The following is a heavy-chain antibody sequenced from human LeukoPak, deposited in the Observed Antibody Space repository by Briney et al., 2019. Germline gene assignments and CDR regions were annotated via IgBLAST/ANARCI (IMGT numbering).Heavy chain of an antibody. CDR1: GYSLSELS. Sequence: GASVRVSCKVYGYSLSELSIYWVRQAPGKGLEWMGGFDPENGERVYEQKFQGRVTMTEDSTTDTAYMEMSGLTSEDTAFYYCAITWSETLSNRGQGTLVTVSS. V-gene: IGHV1-24*01. J-gene: IGHJ4*02. CDR3: AITWSETLSN. D-gene: IGHD1-20*01. CDR2: FDPENGER.